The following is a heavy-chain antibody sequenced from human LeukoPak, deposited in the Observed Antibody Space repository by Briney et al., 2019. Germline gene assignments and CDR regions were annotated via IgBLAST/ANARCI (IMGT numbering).Heavy chain of an antibody. Sequence: GASVKVSCKASGYTFTGYYMHWVRQAPGQGLEWMRWINPKSGGTNYAQKFQGRVTMTRDTSISTAYMELSRLRSDDTAVYFCAREAVAGNYFDYWGQGTLVTVSS. CDR2: INPKSGGT. J-gene: IGHJ4*02. CDR3: AREAVAGNYFDY. V-gene: IGHV1-2*02. CDR1: GYTFTGYY. D-gene: IGHD6-19*01.